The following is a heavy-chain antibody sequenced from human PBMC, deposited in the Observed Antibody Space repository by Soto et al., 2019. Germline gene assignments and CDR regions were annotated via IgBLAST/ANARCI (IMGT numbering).Heavy chain of an antibody. D-gene: IGHD2-15*01. Sequence: QVQLVQSGAEVKKPGSSVKVSCKASGGTFSSYAISWVRQAPGQGLEWMGGLTPVFGTPNYAQKFQGRVTITADESRSTASMELTSLRYDDTAVYYCATEGLEVEAAVHSAVAVWGQGTTVTVSS. V-gene: IGHV1-69*13. J-gene: IGHJ6*02. CDR1: GGTFSSYA. CDR3: ATEGLEVEAAVHSAVAV. CDR2: LTPVFGTP.